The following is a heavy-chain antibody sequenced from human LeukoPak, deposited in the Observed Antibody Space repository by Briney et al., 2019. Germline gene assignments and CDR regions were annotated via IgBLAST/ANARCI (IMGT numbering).Heavy chain of an antibody. CDR3: ARELDGIQDLDY. D-gene: IGHD1-1*01. CDR2: ISSSGSYR. CDR1: GFTFSRHS. Sequence: PGGSLRLSCAASGFTFSRHSMNWVRQAPGKGLEWVSSISSSGSYRFYADSVKGRFTISRDNAKNSLYLQMNSLRAEDTAVYYCARELDGIQDLDYWGQGALVTVSS. V-gene: IGHV3-21*01. J-gene: IGHJ4*02.